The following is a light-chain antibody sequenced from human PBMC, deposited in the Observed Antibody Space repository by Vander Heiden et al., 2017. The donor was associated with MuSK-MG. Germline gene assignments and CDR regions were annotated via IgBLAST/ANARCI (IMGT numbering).Light chain of an antibody. CDR2: WAS. CDR3: QQEDSIPST. V-gene: IGKV4-1*01. Sequence: DIVMTPSPDSLAVSLGERATLNCTSSQTILDRSNNTNSLAWFRQQPGQPPRLLIYWASTRGAGVPDRISGSGSGTGFTLTIDSLQGEDVAVYYCQQEDSIPSTFGRGTNMXIK. J-gene: IGKJ2*01. CDR1: QTILDRSNNTNS.